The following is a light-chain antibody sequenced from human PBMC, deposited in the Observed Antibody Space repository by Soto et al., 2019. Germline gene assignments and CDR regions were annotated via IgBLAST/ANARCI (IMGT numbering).Light chain of an antibody. CDR3: QQYYSYPLT. CDR2: DAS. Sequence: DIQMTQSPSTLSGSVGDRVSITCRASQSISGWLAWYQQKPGKAPKLLIYDASTLESGVPSRFSGSGSGTDFTLTISCLQSEDFATYYCQQYYSYPLTFGGGTKVDIK. CDR1: QSISGW. V-gene: IGKV1-5*01. J-gene: IGKJ4*01.